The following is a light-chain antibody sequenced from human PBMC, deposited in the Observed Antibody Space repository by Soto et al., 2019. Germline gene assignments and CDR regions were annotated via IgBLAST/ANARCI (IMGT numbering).Light chain of an antibody. CDR3: CSYAGRSTLE. CDR1: SSDVGSYNL. J-gene: IGLJ2*01. Sequence: QSALTQPASVSGSPGQSSTSSCTGTSSDVGSYNLVSWYQQHPGKAPKLMIYEGSKRPSGVSNRFSGFKSGNTASLTITGLQAEDEADYYCCSYAGRSTLEFGGGTKVTVL. V-gene: IGLV2-23*01. CDR2: EGS.